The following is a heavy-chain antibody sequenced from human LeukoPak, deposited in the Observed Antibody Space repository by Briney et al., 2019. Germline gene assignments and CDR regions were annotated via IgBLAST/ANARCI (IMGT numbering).Heavy chain of an antibody. D-gene: IGHD5-12*01. Sequence: GRSLRLSCAASGFTFSSYAMSWVRQAPGKGLEWVSAISGSGGSTYYADSVKGRFTVSRDNSKNTLYLQMNSLRAEDTAVYYCAKMGGYEGDYFDYWGQGTLVTVSS. J-gene: IGHJ4*02. V-gene: IGHV3-23*01. CDR2: ISGSGGST. CDR3: AKMGGYEGDYFDY. CDR1: GFTFSSYA.